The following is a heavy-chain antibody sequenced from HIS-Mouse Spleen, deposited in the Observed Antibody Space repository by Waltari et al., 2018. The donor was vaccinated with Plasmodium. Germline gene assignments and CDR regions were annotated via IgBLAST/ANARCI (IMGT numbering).Heavy chain of an antibody. V-gene: IGHV3-30-3*01. CDR2: ISDDGSNK. D-gene: IGHD3-10*01. Sequence: QVQLVESGGGVVQPGRSLRLSCAASGFTLSSYAMHWVRQAPGKGLEWVAVISDDGSNKYYADSVKGRFTISRDNSKNTLYLQMNSLRAEDTAVYYCARGRGDYWGQGTLVTVSS. J-gene: IGHJ4*02. CDR3: ARGRGDY. CDR1: GFTLSSYA.